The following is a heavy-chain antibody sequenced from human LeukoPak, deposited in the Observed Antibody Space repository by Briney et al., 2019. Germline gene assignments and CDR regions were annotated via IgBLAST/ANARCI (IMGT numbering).Heavy chain of an antibody. CDR1: GFTFSSYW. D-gene: IGHD3-10*01. Sequence: GGSLRLSCAASGFTFSSYWMSWVRQAPGKGLEWVANIKQDGSEKYYVDSVKGRFTISRDNAKNSLYLQMNSLRAEDTAVYYCVREVRYYYYYMDVWGKGTMVTVSS. CDR3: VREVRYYYYYMDV. CDR2: IKQDGSEK. V-gene: IGHV3-7*01. J-gene: IGHJ6*03.